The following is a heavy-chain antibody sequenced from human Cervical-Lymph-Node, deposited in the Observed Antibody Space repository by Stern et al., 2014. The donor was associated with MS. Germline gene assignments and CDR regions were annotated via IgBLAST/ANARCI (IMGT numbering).Heavy chain of an antibody. V-gene: IGHV1-2*05. J-gene: IGHJ4*02. D-gene: IGHD3-22*01. CDR2: IKPNSGGT. CDR3: ARDAGRGKYYDSTGSFDS. Sequence: QVQLVQSGAVVKKPGASVKVSCKASGYAFTGNFLDWVRQAPGQGLEWMGRIKPNSGGTHFAQKFQGRVTMTRDTSISTVYMELSGLRSDDTGVYYCARDAGRGKYYDSTGSFDSWGQGTLVTVSS. CDR1: GYAFTGNF.